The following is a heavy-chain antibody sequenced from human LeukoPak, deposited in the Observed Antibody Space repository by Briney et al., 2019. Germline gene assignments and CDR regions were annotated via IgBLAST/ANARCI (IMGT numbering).Heavy chain of an antibody. CDR3: ARDGGGNDC. J-gene: IGHJ4*02. Sequence: SETLSLTCAVSGGSISSSHRWSWVRQSPGKGLEWIGQIYHSGSTNYKPSLKSRLTISMDKSKNQLSLKLRFVTAADTAVYYCARDGGGNDCWGQGILVTVSS. D-gene: IGHD3-10*01. CDR2: IYHSGST. V-gene: IGHV4-4*02. CDR1: GGSISSSHR.